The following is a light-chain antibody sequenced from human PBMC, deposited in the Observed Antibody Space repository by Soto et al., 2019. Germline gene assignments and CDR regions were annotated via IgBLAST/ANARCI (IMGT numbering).Light chain of an antibody. CDR3: QTWGTGILV. Sequence: QLVLTQSPSASASLGASVKLTCTLSSGHSRYAIAWHQQQPEKGPRYLMKLNSDGSHSKGDGIPDRFSGSSSGAERYLTSSSLKSEDEADYYCQTWGTGILVVGGGTKLTVL. CDR2: LNSDGSH. J-gene: IGLJ3*02. CDR1: SGHSRYA. V-gene: IGLV4-69*01.